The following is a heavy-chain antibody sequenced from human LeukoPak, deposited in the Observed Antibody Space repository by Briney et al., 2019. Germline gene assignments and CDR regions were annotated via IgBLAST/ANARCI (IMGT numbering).Heavy chain of an antibody. V-gene: IGHV4-30-2*01. CDR1: GGSISSGGYY. CDR3: ARGQEGQWLVPYFDY. D-gene: IGHD6-19*01. CDR2: IYHSGST. Sequence: SETLSLTCTVSGGSISSGGYYWSWIRQPPGKGLEWIGYIYHSGSTYYNPSLKSRVTISVDRSKNQFSLKLSSVTAADTAVYYCARGQEGQWLVPYFDYWGQGTLVTVSS. J-gene: IGHJ4*02.